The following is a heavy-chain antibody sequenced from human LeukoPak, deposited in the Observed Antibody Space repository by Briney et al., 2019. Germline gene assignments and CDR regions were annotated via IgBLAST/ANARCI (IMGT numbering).Heavy chain of an antibody. CDR1: GGSFSGYY. J-gene: IGHJ6*03. CDR2: INHSGST. D-gene: IGHD3-9*01. Sequence: SETLSLTCAVYGGSFSGYYWSWIRQPPGKGLEWIGEINHSGSTNYNPSLKSRVTISVDTSKNQFSLKLSSVTAADTAVYYCARVRYFDWLPPLRYYYMDVWGKGTTVTVSS. CDR3: ARVRYFDWLPPLRYYYMDV. V-gene: IGHV4-34*01.